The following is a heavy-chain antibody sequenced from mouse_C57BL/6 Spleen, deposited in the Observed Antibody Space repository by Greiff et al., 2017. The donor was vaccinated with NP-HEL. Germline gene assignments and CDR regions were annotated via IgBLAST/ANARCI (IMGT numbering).Heavy chain of an antibody. CDR2: ISSGSSTI. Sequence: EVQLVESGGGLVKPGGSLKLSCGASGFTFSDYGMHWVRQAPEKGLEWVAYISSGSSTIYYADTVKGRFTISRDNAKNTLFLQMTSLRSEDTAMYYCARGGSSSAWFAYWGQGTLVTVSA. CDR1: GFTFSDYG. CDR3: ARGGSSSAWFAY. V-gene: IGHV5-17*01. D-gene: IGHD1-1*01. J-gene: IGHJ3*01.